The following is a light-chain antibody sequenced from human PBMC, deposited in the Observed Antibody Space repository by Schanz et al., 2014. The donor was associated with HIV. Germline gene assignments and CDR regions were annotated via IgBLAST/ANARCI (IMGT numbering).Light chain of an antibody. CDR2: GAS. CDR1: QSITTS. Sequence: DIQMTQSPSYLSASVGNRVTITCRASQSITTSLNWYQHKPGKAPKLLIYGASDLQSGVPSRFSGSGSGTDFTLTISSLQPEDFATYYCQQSYSSPRTFGQGTKVEIK. V-gene: IGKV1-39*01. CDR3: QQSYSSPRT. J-gene: IGKJ1*01.